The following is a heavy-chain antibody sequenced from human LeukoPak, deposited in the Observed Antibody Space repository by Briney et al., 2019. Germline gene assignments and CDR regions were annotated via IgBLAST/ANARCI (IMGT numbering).Heavy chain of an antibody. D-gene: IGHD4-23*01. CDR3: SVVTTLGSGDY. Sequence: PSETLSLTCTVSGGSISTSSYYWDWIRQPPGKGLEWVGSIYYSGSTYYNPSLKSRVTISVDTSKNQFSLKLSPVTAADTAVYYCSVVTTLGSGDYWGQGTLVTVSS. V-gene: IGHV4-39*07. J-gene: IGHJ4*02. CDR2: IYYSGST. CDR1: GGSISTSSYY.